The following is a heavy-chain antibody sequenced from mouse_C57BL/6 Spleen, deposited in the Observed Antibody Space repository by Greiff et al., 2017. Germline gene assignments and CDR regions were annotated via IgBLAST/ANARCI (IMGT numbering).Heavy chain of an antibody. D-gene: IGHD1-1*01. J-gene: IGHJ2*01. CDR3: ARSTVVAYEC. CDR1: GYTFTSYW. CDR2: IHPNSGST. Sequence: VQLQQPGAELVKPGASVKLSCKASGYTFTSYWMHWVKQGPGQGLEWIGMIHPNSGSTNYNEKFKSKATLTVDKSSSTAYMQLSSLPSEDSAVYYCARSTVVAYECRGKGTTLPGST. V-gene: IGHV1-64*01.